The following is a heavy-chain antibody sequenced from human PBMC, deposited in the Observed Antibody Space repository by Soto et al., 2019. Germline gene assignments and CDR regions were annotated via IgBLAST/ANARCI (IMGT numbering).Heavy chain of an antibody. J-gene: IGHJ1*01. Sequence: EGQLVESGGGLVQPGGSRRPSCQVSGFTFSSYWMTWVRRAPGKEREWVANINWEGREKYDVDAVKGRLTISRDNAKNSLHLDLRDLRANDKAVYYCARGAMAGKEVPGDWGQGTLFTVSS. D-gene: IGHD1-1*01. CDR3: ARGAMAGKEVPGD. CDR1: GFTFSSYW. V-gene: IGHV3-7*05. CDR2: INWEGREK.